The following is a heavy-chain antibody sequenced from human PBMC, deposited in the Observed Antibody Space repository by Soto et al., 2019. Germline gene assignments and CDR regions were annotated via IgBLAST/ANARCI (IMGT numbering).Heavy chain of an antibody. D-gene: IGHD3-3*01. CDR3: ARDITIFGPDY. CDR1: GGSISSSSYY. Sequence: QLQLQESGPGLVKPSETLSLTCTVSGGSISSSSYYWGWIRQPPGKGLEWIGSIYYSGSTYYNPSLKSRVTISVDTSKNQFSLKLSSVTAADTAVYYCARDITIFGPDYWGQGTLVTVSS. J-gene: IGHJ4*02. CDR2: IYYSGST. V-gene: IGHV4-39*02.